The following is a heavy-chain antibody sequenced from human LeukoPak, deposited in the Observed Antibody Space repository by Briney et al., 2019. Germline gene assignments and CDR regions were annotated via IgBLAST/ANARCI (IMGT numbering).Heavy chain of an antibody. V-gene: IGHV1-69*05. CDR1: GGTFSSYA. Sequence: SVKVSCKASGGTFSSYAISWVRQAPGQGLEWMGGIIPIFGTANYAQKFQGRVTITTDESTSTAYMELSSLRSEDTAVCYCATQYYYDSSGDYWGQGTLVTVSS. D-gene: IGHD3-22*01. J-gene: IGHJ4*02. CDR3: ATQYYYDSSGDY. CDR2: IIPIFGTA.